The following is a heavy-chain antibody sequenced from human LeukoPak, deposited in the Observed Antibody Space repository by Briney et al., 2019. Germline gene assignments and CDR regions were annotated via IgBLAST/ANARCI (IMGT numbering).Heavy chain of an antibody. Sequence: PGGSLRLSCEASGFRFSASSMNWVRQAPGKGLEWVSSISNSSPNIYYADSVKGRFTISRDSAKDSLFLQMNSLRAEDTAVYYCARALHDSSGYYFDYWGQGTLVTVSS. CDR2: ISNSSPNI. CDR1: GFRFSASS. V-gene: IGHV3-21*01. D-gene: IGHD3-22*01. J-gene: IGHJ4*02. CDR3: ARALHDSSGYYFDY.